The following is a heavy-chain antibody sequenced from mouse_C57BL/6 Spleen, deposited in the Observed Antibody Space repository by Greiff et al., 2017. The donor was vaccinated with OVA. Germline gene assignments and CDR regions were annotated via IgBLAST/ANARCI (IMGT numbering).Heavy chain of an antibody. V-gene: IGHV1-74*01. Sequence: QVQLKQPGAELVKPGASVKVSCKASGYTFTSYWMHWVKQRPGQGLEWIGRIHPSDSDTNYNQKFKGKATLTVDKSSSTAYMQLSSLTSEDSAVYYCAIRGSSGPFAYWGQGTLVTVSA. CDR1: GYTFTSYW. D-gene: IGHD3-2*02. CDR3: AIRGSSGPFAY. J-gene: IGHJ3*01. CDR2: IHPSDSDT.